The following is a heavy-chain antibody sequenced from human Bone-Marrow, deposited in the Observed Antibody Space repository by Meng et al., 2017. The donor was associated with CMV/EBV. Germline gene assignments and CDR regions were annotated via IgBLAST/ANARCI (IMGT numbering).Heavy chain of an antibody. J-gene: IGHJ4*02. CDR3: ARAHCSSTSCLIDY. Sequence: QVQLGQSGAEVKKPGASVKFSCKASGYTFTGYYMHWVRQAPGQGLEWMGWINPNSGGTNYAQKFQGRVTMTRDTSISTAYMKLSRLRSDDTAVYYCARAHCSSTSCLIDYWGQGTLVTVSS. CDR1: GYTFTGYY. V-gene: IGHV1-2*02. CDR2: INPNSGGT. D-gene: IGHD2-2*01.